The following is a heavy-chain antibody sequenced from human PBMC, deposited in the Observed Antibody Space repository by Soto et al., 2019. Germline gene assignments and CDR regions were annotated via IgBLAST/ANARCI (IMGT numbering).Heavy chain of an antibody. Sequence: GGSLRLSCAASGFTFSSYAMSWVRQAPGKGLEWVSAISGSGGSTYYADSVKGRFTISRDNSKNTLYLQMNSLRAEDTAVYYCAKDLPAIVVVVAATTGENDAFDIWGQGTMVTVSS. D-gene: IGHD2-15*01. J-gene: IGHJ3*02. CDR3: AKDLPAIVVVVAATTGENDAFDI. CDR2: ISGSGGST. V-gene: IGHV3-23*01. CDR1: GFTFSSYA.